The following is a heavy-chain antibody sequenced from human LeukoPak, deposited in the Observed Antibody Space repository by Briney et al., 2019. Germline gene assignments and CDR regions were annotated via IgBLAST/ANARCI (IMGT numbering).Heavy chain of an antibody. Sequence: PSETLSLTCAVYGGSFSGYYWSWIRQPPGKGLEWIGEINPSGSTNYNPSLKSRVTISVDTSKNQFSLKLNSVTAADTAVYYCARGEWLRSWFGYWGQGTLVTVSS. CDR1: GGSFSGYY. V-gene: IGHV4-34*01. J-gene: IGHJ4*02. CDR3: ARGEWLRSWFGY. CDR2: INPSGST. D-gene: IGHD5-12*01.